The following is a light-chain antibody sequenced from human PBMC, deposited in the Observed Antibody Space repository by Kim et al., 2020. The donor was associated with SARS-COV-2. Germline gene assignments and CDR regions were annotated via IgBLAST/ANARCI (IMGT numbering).Light chain of an antibody. CDR1: QRISSS. V-gene: IGKV3-15*01. CDR3: QQYAYWRA. CDR2: GAS. J-gene: IGKJ5*01. Sequence: SLSPGERATLSGRASQRISSSLAWYQQKPGQAPRVLIYGASARATGIPARFSGSGSGTEFTLTISNLQSEDFAVYYCQQYAYWRAFGQGTRLEIK.